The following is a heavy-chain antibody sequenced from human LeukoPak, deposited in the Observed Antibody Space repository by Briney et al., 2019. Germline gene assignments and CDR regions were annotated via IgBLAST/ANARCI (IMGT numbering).Heavy chain of an antibody. CDR2: IYHSGST. CDR1: GGSISSGGYS. J-gene: IGHJ4*02. V-gene: IGHV4-30-2*01. Sequence: SQTLSLTCAVSGGSISSGGYSWSWIRQPPGKGLEWIGYIYHSGSTYYNPSPKSRVTISVDRSKNQFSLKLSSVTAADTAVYYCARADYYGSGATVDYWGQGNLVTVSS. CDR3: ARADYYGSGATVDY. D-gene: IGHD3-10*01.